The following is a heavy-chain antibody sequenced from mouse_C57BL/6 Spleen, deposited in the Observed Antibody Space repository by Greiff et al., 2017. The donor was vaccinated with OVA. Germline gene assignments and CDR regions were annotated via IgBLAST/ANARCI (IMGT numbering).Heavy chain of an antibody. CDR1: GYTFTSYT. CDR2: INPSSGYT. CDR3: ALYYDSSYDYAMDY. D-gene: IGHD1-1*01. Sequence: VQRVESGAELARPGASVKMSCKASGYTFTSYTMHWVKQRPGQGLEWIGYINPSSGYTKYNQKFKDKATLTADKSSSTAYMQLSSLTSEDSAVYYCALYYDSSYDYAMDYWGQGTSVTVSS. V-gene: IGHV1-4*01. J-gene: IGHJ4*01.